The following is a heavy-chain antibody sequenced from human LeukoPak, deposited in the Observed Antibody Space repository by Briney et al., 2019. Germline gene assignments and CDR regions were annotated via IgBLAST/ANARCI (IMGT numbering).Heavy chain of an antibody. D-gene: IGHD6-13*01. CDR2: IIPILGIA. V-gene: IGHV1-69*04. Sequence: GASVKVSCKASGGTFSSYAISWVRQAPEQGLEWMGRIIPILGIANYAQKFQGRVTITADKSTSTAYMELSSLRSEDTAVYYCARAEYSSSWAHFDYWGQGTLVTVSS. CDR1: GGTFSSYA. J-gene: IGHJ4*02. CDR3: ARAEYSSSWAHFDY.